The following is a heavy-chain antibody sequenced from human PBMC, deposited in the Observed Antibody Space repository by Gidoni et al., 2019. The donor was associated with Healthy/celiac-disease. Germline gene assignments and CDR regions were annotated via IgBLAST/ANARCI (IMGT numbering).Heavy chain of an antibody. Sequence: VHLAQSGAEVKTPGASLQVSCQASCYTFTIYRISWVGQAPGQGLGWMGWITAYNGNTKNAKKHQGRMTMTTDTATRTDYMELRRLRSDNTAVKDGARGTKRITIRGGYYFDYWGQGTLVTVSS. V-gene: IGHV1-18*01. CDR3: ARGTKRITIRGGYYFDY. D-gene: IGHD5-12*01. J-gene: IGHJ4*02. CDR2: ITAYNGNT. CDR1: CYTFTIYR.